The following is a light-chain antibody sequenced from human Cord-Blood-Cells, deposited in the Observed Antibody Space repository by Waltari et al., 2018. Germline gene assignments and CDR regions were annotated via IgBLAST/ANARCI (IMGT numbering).Light chain of an antibody. Sequence: DIQMTQSPSTLSASVRYRVTITCRASQSISSWLAWYQQKPGKAPKLLIYKASSLESGVPSRFSGSGSGTEFTLTISSLQPDDFATYYCQQYNSYSSFGQGTKLEIK. CDR1: QSISSW. CDR3: QQYNSYSS. CDR2: KAS. V-gene: IGKV1-5*03. J-gene: IGKJ2*03.